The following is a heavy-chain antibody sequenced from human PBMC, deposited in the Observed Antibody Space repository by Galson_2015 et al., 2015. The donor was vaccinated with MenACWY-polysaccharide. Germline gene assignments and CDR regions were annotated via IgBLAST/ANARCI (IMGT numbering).Heavy chain of an antibody. CDR2: ISSSASYI. CDR3: AGDTGGSDY. V-gene: IGHV3-21*01. Sequence: SLRLSCAASGFTFSNYAMSWVRQAPGKGLEWVSIISSSASYIYYADSVRGRFTISRDNAKNSLYLQMNSLRAEDTAIYYCAGDTGGSDYWGQGTLVTVSS. J-gene: IGHJ4*02. D-gene: IGHD3-16*01. CDR1: GFTFSNYA.